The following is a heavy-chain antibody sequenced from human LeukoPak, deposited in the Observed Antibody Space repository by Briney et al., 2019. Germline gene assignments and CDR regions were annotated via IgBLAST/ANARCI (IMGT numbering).Heavy chain of an antibody. V-gene: IGHV3-74*01. CDR3: AREGDFWSGYNFDY. CDR2: INSDGSST. J-gene: IGHJ4*02. Sequence: GGSLRLSCAASGFTFSSYWMHWVRQAPGKGLVWVSRINSDGSSTSYADSVKGRFTISRDNAKITLYLQMNSLRAEDTAVYYCAREGDFWSGYNFDYWGQGTLVTVSS. CDR1: GFTFSSYW. D-gene: IGHD3-3*01.